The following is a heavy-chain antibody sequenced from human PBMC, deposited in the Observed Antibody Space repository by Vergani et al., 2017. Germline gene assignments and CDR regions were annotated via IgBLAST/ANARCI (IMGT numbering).Heavy chain of an antibody. CDR3: ARCIHDILTGYYPSYYYYGMDV. J-gene: IGHJ6*01. CDR1: GYTFTGYY. V-gene: IGHV1-2*02. D-gene: IGHD3-9*01. Sequence: QVQLVQSGAEVKKPGASVKVSCKASGYTFTGYYMHWVRQAPGQGLEWMGWINPNSGGTNYAQKFQGRVTMTRDTSISTAYMELSRLRSDDTAVYYCARCIHDILTGYYPSYYYYGMDVWGKGPRSPSPQ. CDR2: INPNSGGT.